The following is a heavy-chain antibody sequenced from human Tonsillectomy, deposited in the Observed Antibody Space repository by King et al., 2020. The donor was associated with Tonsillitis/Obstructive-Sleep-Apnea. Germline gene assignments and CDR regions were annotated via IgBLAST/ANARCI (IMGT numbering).Heavy chain of an antibody. CDR1: GGTFSSYA. CDR2: IIPILDIA. V-gene: IGHV1-69*09. J-gene: IGHJ6*03. CDR3: GLDTPYYYMDV. Sequence: QLVQSGAEVKKPGSSVKVSCKASGGTFSSYAINWVRQAPGQGLEWMGRIIPILDIANYAQKSQGRVTITADKSTTTAYMELSSLRSEDTAVYYCGLDTPYYYMDVWGKGTTLTVSS. D-gene: IGHD3/OR15-3a*01.